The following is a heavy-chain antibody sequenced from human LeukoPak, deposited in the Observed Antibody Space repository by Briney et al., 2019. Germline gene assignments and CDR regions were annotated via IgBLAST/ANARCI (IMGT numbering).Heavy chain of an antibody. CDR3: ARVGGYADLDY. D-gene: IGHD5-12*01. Sequence: PGGSLRLSCAGSGFTFSSHWIGWVRQAPGKGLEWVAHINQDGSQKYYVDSVEGRFAISRDNSKNTLYLQMNSLRAEDTAVYYCARVGGYADLDYWGQGTLVTVSS. J-gene: IGHJ4*02. CDR2: INQDGSQK. CDR1: GFTFSSHW. V-gene: IGHV3-7*01.